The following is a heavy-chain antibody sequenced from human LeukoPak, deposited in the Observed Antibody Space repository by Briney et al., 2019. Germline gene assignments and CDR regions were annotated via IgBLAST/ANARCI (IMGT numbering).Heavy chain of an antibody. Sequence: GGSLRLSCAASEFSVGSNYMTWVRQAPGKGLEWVSLIYSGGSTYYADSVKGRYTISRDKSKNTLYLEMNSLRADDTAVYYCARGPILTGYFDYWGQGTLVTVSS. CDR1: EFSVGSNY. V-gene: IGHV3-66*01. D-gene: IGHD3-9*01. CDR2: IYSGGST. CDR3: ARGPILTGYFDY. J-gene: IGHJ4*02.